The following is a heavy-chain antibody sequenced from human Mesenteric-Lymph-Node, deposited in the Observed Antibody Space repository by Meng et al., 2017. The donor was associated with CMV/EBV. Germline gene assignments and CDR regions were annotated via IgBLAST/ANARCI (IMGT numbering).Heavy chain of an antibody. CDR1: FSGYY. CDR2: INPNSGDT. D-gene: IGHD3-10*01. Sequence: FSGYYLHWGRQAPGQGLEWMGCINPNSGDTNYAQKLQGRVTMTRDTSMSTAYMELSGLRFDDTAVYYCARERQVQEYYGSRNCWFDPWGQGTLVTVSS. CDR3: ARERQVQEYYGSRNCWFDP. J-gene: IGHJ5*02. V-gene: IGHV1-2*02.